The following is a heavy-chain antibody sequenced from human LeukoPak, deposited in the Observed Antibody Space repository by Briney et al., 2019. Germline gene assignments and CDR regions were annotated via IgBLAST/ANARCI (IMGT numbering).Heavy chain of an antibody. V-gene: IGHV1-24*01. CDR3: ATLRSYCGVDCYSRFDY. CDR1: GYTLTDLS. J-gene: IGHJ4*02. D-gene: IGHD2-21*02. CDR2: FDPEDGET. Sequence: ASVKVSCKVSGYTLTDLSMHWVRQAPGKGLEWMGGFDPEDGETIYAQKFQGRVTMTEDTSTDTAYMELSSLRSEDTAVYYCATLRSYCGVDCYSRFDYWGQGSLVTVSS.